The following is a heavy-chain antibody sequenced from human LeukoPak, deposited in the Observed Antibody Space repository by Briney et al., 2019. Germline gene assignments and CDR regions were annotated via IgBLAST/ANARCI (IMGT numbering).Heavy chain of an antibody. V-gene: IGHV3-48*02. CDR1: GFTFSSET. CDR3: ATRGGTSAWPY. Sequence: GGSLRLSCAASGFTFSSETMNWVRQAPGKGLEWVAYIRCGSTNIQYADSVKGRFTISRDNAKNSLYLKMNSLRDEDTAVYYCATRGGTSAWPYWGQGTLVTVSS. J-gene: IGHJ4*02. D-gene: IGHD6-19*01. CDR2: IRCGSTNI.